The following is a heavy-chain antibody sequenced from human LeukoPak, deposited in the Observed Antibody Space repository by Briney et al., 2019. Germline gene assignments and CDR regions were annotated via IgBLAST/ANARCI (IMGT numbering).Heavy chain of an antibody. Sequence: SETLSLTCTVSGGSISSGGYYWSWIRQHPGKGLEWIGYIYYSGSTYYNPSLKSRVTISVDTSKNQFSLKLSSVTAADTAVYYCARGGWDCSGGSCYSVPLFDYWGQGTLVTVSS. J-gene: IGHJ4*02. D-gene: IGHD2-15*01. V-gene: IGHV4-31*03. CDR3: ARGGWDCSGGSCYSVPLFDY. CDR1: GGSISSGGYY. CDR2: IYYSGST.